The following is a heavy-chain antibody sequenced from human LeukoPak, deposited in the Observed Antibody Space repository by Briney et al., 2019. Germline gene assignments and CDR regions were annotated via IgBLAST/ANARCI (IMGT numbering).Heavy chain of an antibody. CDR3: ARAGTLTSFDP. Sequence: SETLSLTCTVSGGSISSYYWSWIRQPPGKGLEWIGYIYYSGSTNYNPSLKSRVTISVDTSKNQFSLKLSSVTAEDTAVYYCARAGTLTSFDPWGQGTLVTVSS. D-gene: IGHD3-9*01. J-gene: IGHJ5*02. V-gene: IGHV4-59*01. CDR2: IYYSGST. CDR1: GGSISSYY.